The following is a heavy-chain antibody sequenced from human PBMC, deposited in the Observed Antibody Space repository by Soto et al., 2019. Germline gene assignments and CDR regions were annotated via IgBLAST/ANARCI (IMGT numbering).Heavy chain of an antibody. CDR1: GGTFSSYA. D-gene: IGHD2-15*01. CDR3: ARRNCSGGSCYSYYYYGRDV. V-gene: IGHV1-69*13. J-gene: IGHJ6*02. CDR2: IIRIFGTA. Sequence: GASVKVSCKASGGTFSSYAISWVRQAPGEGLEGMGRIIRIFGTANYAQKFQGRVTITADESTSTAYMELSSLRSEDTAVYYCARRNCSGGSCYSYYYYGRDVWGQGTTGTV.